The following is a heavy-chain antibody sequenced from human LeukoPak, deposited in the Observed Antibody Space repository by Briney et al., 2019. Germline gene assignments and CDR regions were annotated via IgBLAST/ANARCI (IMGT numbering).Heavy chain of an antibody. V-gene: IGHV3-21*01. D-gene: IGHD3-22*01. J-gene: IGHJ3*02. CDR2: ISSSGTYI. CDR1: GFTFSSYS. Sequence: GGSLRLSCAASGFTFSSYSMNWVRQAPGKGLEWVSCISSSGTYIYYLDSVKGRFTVSRDNAKNSLYLQMNSLRAEDTAVYYCVRVRAPKYDRSGPYALYAFEIWGQGTMVTVSS. CDR3: VRVRAPKYDRSGPYALYAFEI.